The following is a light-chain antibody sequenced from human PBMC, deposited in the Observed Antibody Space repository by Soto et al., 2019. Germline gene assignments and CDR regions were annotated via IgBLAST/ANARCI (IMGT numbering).Light chain of an antibody. CDR1: LSVSSD. CDR2: GAS. CDR3: QQFNNWPLT. Sequence: EIFMTQSPATLSVSPWEIATLSCGASLSVSSDLAWYQQKPGQAPRLLIYGASTRATGIPARFSGSGSGTEFTLTISSLQSEDFAVYYCQQFNNWPLTFGQGTRLEIK. J-gene: IGKJ5*01. V-gene: IGKV3D-15*01.